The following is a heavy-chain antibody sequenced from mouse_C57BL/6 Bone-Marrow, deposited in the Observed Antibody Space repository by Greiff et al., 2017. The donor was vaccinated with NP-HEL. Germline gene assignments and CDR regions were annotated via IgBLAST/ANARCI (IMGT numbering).Heavy chain of an antibody. Sequence: DVQLQESGPGLVKPSQSLSLTCSVTGYSITSGYYWNWIRQFPGNKLEWMGYISYDGSNNYNPSLKNRISFTRDTSKTTFFLKLNTVTTEDTSTYYCARRTYEYDDGGYWYFDVWGTGTTVTVSS. CDR3: ARRTYEYDDGGYWYFDV. CDR1: GYSITSGYY. V-gene: IGHV3-6*01. CDR2: ISYDGSN. D-gene: IGHD2-4*01. J-gene: IGHJ1*03.